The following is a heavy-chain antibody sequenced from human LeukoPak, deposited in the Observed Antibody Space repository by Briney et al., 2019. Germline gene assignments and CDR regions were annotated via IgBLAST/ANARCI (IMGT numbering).Heavy chain of an antibody. J-gene: IGHJ1*01. D-gene: IGHD3-22*01. CDR2: IYYRGGT. Sequence: SETLSLTCTVSGGSITGYYWSWIRQPPGKGLEWIGYIYYRGGTNYNPFLKSRVTISVGTSKNQFSLNLSSVTAADTAVYYCARVVYNSSGYVYFQHWGQGTLVTVSS. CDR1: GGSITGYY. CDR3: ARVVYNSSGYVYFQH. V-gene: IGHV4-59*01.